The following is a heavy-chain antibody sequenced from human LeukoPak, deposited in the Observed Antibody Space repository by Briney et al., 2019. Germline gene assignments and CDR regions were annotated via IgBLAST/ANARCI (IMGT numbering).Heavy chain of an antibody. V-gene: IGHV4-30-2*01. D-gene: IGHD2-2*01. CDR2: IYDSGSN. CDR1: GGSISSGGYC. CDR3: ARAGYCSSTSCLDAFDI. Sequence: SETLSLTCAVSGGSISSGGYCWSWIRQPPVKGLEWIGYIYDSGSNYYNPSLKSRVTISVDRSKNQFSLKLSSVTAADTAVYYCARAGYCSSTSCLDAFDIWGQGTMVTVSS. J-gene: IGHJ3*02.